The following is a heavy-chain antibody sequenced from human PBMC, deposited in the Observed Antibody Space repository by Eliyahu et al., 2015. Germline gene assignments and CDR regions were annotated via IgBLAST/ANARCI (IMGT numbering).Heavy chain of an antibody. CDR2: ISYDGSNK. D-gene: IGHD4-11*01. J-gene: IGHJ6*03. Sequence: GFTFSSYAMHWVRQAPGKGLEWVAVISYDGSNKYYADSVKGRFTISRDNSKNTLYLQMNSLRAEDTAVYYCARGMTTVTFYYYYYYMDVWGKGTTVTVSS. CDR1: GFTFSSYA. CDR3: ARGMTTVTFYYYYYYMDV. V-gene: IGHV3-30*01.